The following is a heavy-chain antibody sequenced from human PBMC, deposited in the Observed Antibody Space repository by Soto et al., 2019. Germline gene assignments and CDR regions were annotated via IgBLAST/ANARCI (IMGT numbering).Heavy chain of an antibody. CDR3: ARVGHDYGEYDVFDNWFDP. CDR2: IYYSVST. V-gene: IGHV4-59*01. D-gene: IGHD4-17*01. CDR1: GGSISSYY. Sequence: SETLWLTCTVSGGSISSYYWSWIRQPPGKGLEWSGYIYYSVSTNYNPSLKSRVTISVDTSKNPFSLKLSSVTAADTAVYYCARVGHDYGEYDVFDNWFDPWGQGTLVTVSS. J-gene: IGHJ5*02.